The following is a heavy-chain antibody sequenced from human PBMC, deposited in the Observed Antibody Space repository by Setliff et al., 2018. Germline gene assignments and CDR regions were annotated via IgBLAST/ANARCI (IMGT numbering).Heavy chain of an antibody. CDR3: ARTCSGSGCYAGLES. CDR2: IWDDGGNK. Sequence: GGSLSLSCAASGFTFSTYRMHWVRQAPGKGLEWVAVIWDDGGNKYHADSVKGRFTISRDNSKNTLYLQMNSLRPGDTAVYYCARTCSGSGCYAGLESWGQGTPVTVSS. CDR1: GFTFSTYR. J-gene: IGHJ4*02. V-gene: IGHV3-33*08. D-gene: IGHD2-15*01.